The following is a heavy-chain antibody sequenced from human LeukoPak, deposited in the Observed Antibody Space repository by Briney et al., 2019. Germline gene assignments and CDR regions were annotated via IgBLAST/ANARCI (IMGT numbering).Heavy chain of an antibody. CDR1: GYTFTSYG. D-gene: IGHD5-12*01. J-gene: IGHJ4*02. Sequence: GASVKVSCKASGYTFTSYGISWVRQAPGQGLEWMGWISAYNGNTNYAQKLQDRFTMTWDTSISTAYMELSSLRSEDTAVYYCAREYRHQPDWGQGTLVTVSS. CDR3: AREYRHQPD. CDR2: ISAYNGNT. V-gene: IGHV1-18*01.